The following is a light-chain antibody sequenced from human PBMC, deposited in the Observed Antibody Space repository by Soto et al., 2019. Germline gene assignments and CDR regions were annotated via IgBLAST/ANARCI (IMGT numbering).Light chain of an antibody. J-gene: IGKJ4*01. CDR3: QQRSIWPPLT. V-gene: IGKV3-11*01. CDR2: DAI. CDR1: QSVFKY. Sequence: EVVLTQSPATLSLSPGDSVTLSCRASQSVFKYLAWYQQKPGQAPRLLIYDAINRAPGIPVRFSGSGSGTDFTLTISSLEPADFAVYYCQQRSIWPPLTFGGGTKLE.